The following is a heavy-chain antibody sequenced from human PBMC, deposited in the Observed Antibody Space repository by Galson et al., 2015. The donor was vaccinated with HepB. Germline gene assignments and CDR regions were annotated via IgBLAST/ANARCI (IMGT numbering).Heavy chain of an antibody. CDR1: GFTFSSYS. CDR2: ISSSSSYI. CDR3: ARDSSFVVVPAAELDY. J-gene: IGHJ4*02. V-gene: IGHV3-21*01. D-gene: IGHD2-2*01. Sequence: SLRLSCAASGFTFSSYSMNWVRQAPGKGLEWVSSISSSSSYIYYADSVQGRFTISRDNAKNSLYLQMNSLRAEDTAVYYCARDSSFVVVPAAELDYWGQGTLVTVSS.